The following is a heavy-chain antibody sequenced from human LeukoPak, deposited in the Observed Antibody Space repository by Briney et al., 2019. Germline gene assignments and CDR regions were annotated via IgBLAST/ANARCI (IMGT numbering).Heavy chain of an antibody. CDR3: ARVGYSSSWYGYYYYMDV. V-gene: IGHV4-39*07. J-gene: IGHJ6*03. Sequence: SETLSLTCTVSGGSISSSSYYWGWIRQPPGKGLEWIGSIYYSGSTYYNPSLKSRVTISVDTSKNQFSLKLSSVTAADTAVYYCARVGYSSSWYGYYYYMDVWGKGTTVTVSS. D-gene: IGHD6-13*01. CDR1: GGSISSSSYY. CDR2: IYYSGST.